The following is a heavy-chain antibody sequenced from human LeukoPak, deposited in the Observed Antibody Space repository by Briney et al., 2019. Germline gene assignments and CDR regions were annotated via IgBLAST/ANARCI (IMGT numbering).Heavy chain of an antibody. J-gene: IGHJ4*02. Sequence: PGGSLRLSCAASGFTFSSHWMHWVRQAPGKGLVWVSRINSDGSSISYADSVKGRFTISRDNSENTLYLQMNSLSAEDTAVYYCAKVKTGYYDSNDYWGQGTLVTVSS. CDR3: AKVKTGYYDSNDY. CDR2: INSDGSSI. CDR1: GFTFSSHW. D-gene: IGHD3-22*01. V-gene: IGHV3-74*01.